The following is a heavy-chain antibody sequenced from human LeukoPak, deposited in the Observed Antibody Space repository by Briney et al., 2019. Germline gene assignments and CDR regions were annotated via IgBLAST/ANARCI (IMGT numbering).Heavy chain of an antibody. CDR2: ISSDGNKK. CDR3: ARPPEYSWLRLPFAC. J-gene: IGHJ4*02. CDR1: GLTFDRHS. D-gene: IGHD5-12*01. V-gene: IGHV3-30*04. Sequence: AESLTLSCPLPGLTFDRHSLHWVRQAPATVLAWVAVISSDGNKKYYADSVKGRFTISRDNSKNTLYLQMSSLRGEDTAMYYCARPPEYSWLRLPFACWGQGTLVTVSS.